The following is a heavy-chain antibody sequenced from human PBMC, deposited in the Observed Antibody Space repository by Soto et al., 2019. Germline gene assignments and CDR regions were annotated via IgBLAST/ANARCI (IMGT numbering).Heavy chain of an antibody. CDR1: GFTFSYAW. Sequence: EVQLVESGGGLVKPGGSLRLSCAASGFTFSYAWMSWVRQAPGKGLEWVGHIKTKSDGGTTDYAAPVKGRFTISRNDSKNTLYLLLNSLKADDTGVYYCTTEVPRAGAFDIWGQGTTVIVSS. J-gene: IGHJ3*02. CDR3: TTEVPRAGAFDI. D-gene: IGHD2-2*01. CDR2: IKTKSDGGTT. V-gene: IGHV3-15*01.